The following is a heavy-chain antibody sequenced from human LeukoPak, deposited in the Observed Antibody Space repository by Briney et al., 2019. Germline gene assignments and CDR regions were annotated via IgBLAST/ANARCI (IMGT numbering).Heavy chain of an antibody. CDR2: INPNSGNT. Sequence: ASVKVSCKASGYTFTTYDINWVRQATGQGLQWMGWINPNSGNTGYAQKFQGRITITRNTSISTVYMELSSLRSEDTAVYYCMGYYDSSGYRDYWGQGTLVTVSS. CDR1: GYTFTTYD. CDR3: MGYYDSSGYRDY. V-gene: IGHV1-8*03. D-gene: IGHD3-22*01. J-gene: IGHJ4*02.